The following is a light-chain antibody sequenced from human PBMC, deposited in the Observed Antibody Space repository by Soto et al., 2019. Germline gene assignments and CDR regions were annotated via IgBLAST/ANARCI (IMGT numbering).Light chain of an antibody. J-gene: IGKJ2*01. Sequence: EIVLTQSPGTLSLSPGERTTLSCRASQSVSSSFLAWYQQKPGQAPRLLIYGASSRATCIPDRFSGSGSGTDFTRTISRPEPEDFAVYYCQQYHSSPYTFGQGTQLEIK. CDR1: QSVSSSF. V-gene: IGKV3-20*01. CDR2: GAS. CDR3: QQYHSSPYT.